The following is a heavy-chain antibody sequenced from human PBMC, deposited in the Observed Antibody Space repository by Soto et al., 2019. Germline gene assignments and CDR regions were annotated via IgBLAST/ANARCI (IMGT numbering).Heavy chain of an antibody. Sequence: ASVKVSCKASGYTFTSYDINWVRQATGQGLEWMGWMNPNSGNTGYAQKFQGRVTMTRNTSISTAYVELSSLRSEDTAVYYCARVGGGYELMGHYYYYYGMDVWGQGTTVTVSS. CDR3: ARVGGGYELMGHYYYYYGMDV. J-gene: IGHJ6*02. CDR2: MNPNSGNT. D-gene: IGHD5-12*01. CDR1: GYTFTSYD. V-gene: IGHV1-8*01.